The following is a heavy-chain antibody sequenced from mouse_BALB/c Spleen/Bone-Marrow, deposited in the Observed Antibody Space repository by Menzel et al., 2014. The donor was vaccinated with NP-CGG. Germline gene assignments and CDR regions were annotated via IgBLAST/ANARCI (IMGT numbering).Heavy chain of an antibody. D-gene: IGHD2-4*01. CDR2: VYPGSGNT. Sequence: QVQLQQSGAELVRPGTSVKISCKASGYAFTNYWLGWVKQRPGHGLEWIGDVYPGSGNTYYNEKFKGKATLTADKSSSTAYMQLSSLTSEDSAVYFCARRMIPFAYWGQGTLVTVSA. CDR3: ARRMIPFAY. J-gene: IGHJ3*01. CDR1: GYAFTNYW. V-gene: IGHV1-63*01.